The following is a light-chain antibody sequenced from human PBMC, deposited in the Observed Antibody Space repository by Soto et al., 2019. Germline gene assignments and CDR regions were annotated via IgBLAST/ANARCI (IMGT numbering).Light chain of an antibody. V-gene: IGLV3-1*01. CDR2: QDS. Sequence: SYELTQPPSVSVSPGQTASITCSGDKLGDKYACWYQQKPGQSPVLVIYQDSKRPSGIPERFSGSNSGYTATLTISGTQAMDEADYYCQAWDSSTFYVFGTGTKLTVL. J-gene: IGLJ1*01. CDR1: KLGDKY. CDR3: QAWDSSTFYV.